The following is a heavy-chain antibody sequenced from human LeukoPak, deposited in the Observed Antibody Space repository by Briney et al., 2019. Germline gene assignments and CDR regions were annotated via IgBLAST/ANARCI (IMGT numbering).Heavy chain of an antibody. Sequence: SETLSLTCAVYGGSFSGYYWSWIRQPPGKGLEWIGEINHSGSTNYNPSLKSRVTISVDTSKNQFSLKLSSVTAADTAVYYCAGQHTIFGVVPTDYWGQGTLVTVSS. J-gene: IGHJ4*02. CDR1: GGSFSGYY. CDR3: AGQHTIFGVVPTDY. V-gene: IGHV4-34*01. CDR2: INHSGST. D-gene: IGHD3-3*01.